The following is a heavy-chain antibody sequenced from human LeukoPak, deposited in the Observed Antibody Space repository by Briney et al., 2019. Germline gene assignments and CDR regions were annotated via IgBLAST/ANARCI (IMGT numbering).Heavy chain of an antibody. J-gene: IGHJ4*02. D-gene: IGHD1-14*01. Sequence: GGSLRLSCAASGFTFDDYGMSRVRQAPGKGLEWVANIKQDGSEKYYVDSVKGRFTISRDNAKNSLYLQMNSLRAEDTAVYYCARDIEDFVGNQALDYWGQGTLVTVSS. V-gene: IGHV3-7*01. CDR1: GFTFDDYG. CDR3: ARDIEDFVGNQALDY. CDR2: IKQDGSEK.